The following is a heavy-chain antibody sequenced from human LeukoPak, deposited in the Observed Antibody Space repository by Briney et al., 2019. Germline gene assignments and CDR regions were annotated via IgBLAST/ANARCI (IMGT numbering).Heavy chain of an antibody. Sequence: GGSLRLSCAASGFTFSSYSMNWVRQAPGKGLEWVSSISSSNTYIYYADSVKGRFTISRDNAKNSLYLQMNSLRAEDTAVYYCARGAYQLPLGAFDIWGQGTIVTASS. D-gene: IGHD2-2*01. V-gene: IGHV3-21*01. J-gene: IGHJ3*02. CDR2: ISSSNTYI. CDR1: GFTFSSYS. CDR3: ARGAYQLPLGAFDI.